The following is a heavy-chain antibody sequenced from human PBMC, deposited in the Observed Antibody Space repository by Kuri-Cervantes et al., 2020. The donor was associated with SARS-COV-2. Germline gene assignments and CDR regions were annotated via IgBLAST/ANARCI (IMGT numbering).Heavy chain of an antibody. D-gene: IGHD3-22*01. CDR1: GYTFSGYY. Sequence: ASVKVSCKASGYTFSGYYTHWVRQAPGQGLEWMGWINPNSGGTNYAQKFQGWVTMTRDASISTVYMELSRLISDDTAVYYCARSNPRWRLGVISQGGAFDIWGQGTMVTVSS. V-gene: IGHV1-2*04. J-gene: IGHJ3*02. CDR2: INPNSGGT. CDR3: ARSNPRWRLGVISQGGAFDI.